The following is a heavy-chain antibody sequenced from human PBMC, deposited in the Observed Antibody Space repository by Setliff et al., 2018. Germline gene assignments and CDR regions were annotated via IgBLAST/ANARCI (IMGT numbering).Heavy chain of an antibody. J-gene: IGHJ3*02. Sequence: SETLSLTCSVSGYSISSGYYWGWIRQPPGKGLEWIGSIYHNGNSYYNPSLKSRVTISVDTSKNQFSLKLSSVTAADTAVYYCARDRGRYNWNYGVKAFDIWGQGTMVTVSS. CDR3: ARDRGRYNWNYGVKAFDI. D-gene: IGHD1-7*01. CDR1: GYSISSGYY. V-gene: IGHV4-38-2*02. CDR2: IYHNGNS.